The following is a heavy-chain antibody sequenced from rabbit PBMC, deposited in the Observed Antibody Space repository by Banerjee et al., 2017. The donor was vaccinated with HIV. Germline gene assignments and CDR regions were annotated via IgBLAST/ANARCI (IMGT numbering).Heavy chain of an antibody. Sequence: QQQLEESGGGLVKPGGTLTLTCKASGIDFSSYFYMCWVRQAPGKGLELIACIYTTSGSTWYASWVNGRFTISRSTSLNTVTLQMTSLTAADTATYFCARDLADVIGWNLDLWGPGTLVTVS. J-gene: IGHJ4*01. D-gene: IGHD1-1*01. CDR2: IYTTSGST. CDR3: ARDLADVIGWNLDL. V-gene: IGHV1S43*01. CDR1: GIDFSSYFY.